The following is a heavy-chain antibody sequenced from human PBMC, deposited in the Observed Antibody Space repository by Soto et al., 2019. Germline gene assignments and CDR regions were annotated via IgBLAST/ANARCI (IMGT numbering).Heavy chain of an antibody. V-gene: IGHV3-30*03. CDR3: ARDVEYSSSI. CDR1: GFTFSSYG. J-gene: IGHJ4*02. CDR2: ISYDGSNK. D-gene: IGHD6-6*01. Sequence: QVQLVESGGGVVQPGRSLRLSCAASGFTFSSYGMHWVRQAPGKGLEWVAVISYDGSNKYYADSVKGRFTISRDNSKNTLYLQMNSLRAEDTAVYYCARDVEYSSSIWGQGTLVTVSS.